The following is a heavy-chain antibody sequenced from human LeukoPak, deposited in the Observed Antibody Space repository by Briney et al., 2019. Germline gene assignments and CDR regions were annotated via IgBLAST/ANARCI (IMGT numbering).Heavy chain of an antibody. V-gene: IGHV4-39*02. CDR3: ARDPTVLDYYGMDV. D-gene: IGHD6-6*01. J-gene: IGHJ6*02. CDR1: GGYIGSSSYY. CDR2: FYYSGST. Sequence: SETLSLTCTVSGGYIGSSSYYWDWIRQSPGKGLEWVVSFYYSGSTYYNPSLKSRVTISVDTSKNQFSLKLSSVTAADTAVYYCARDPTVLDYYGMDVWGQGTTVTVSS.